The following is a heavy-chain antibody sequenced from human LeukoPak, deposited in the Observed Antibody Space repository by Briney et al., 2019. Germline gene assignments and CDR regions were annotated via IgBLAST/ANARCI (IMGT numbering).Heavy chain of an antibody. J-gene: IGHJ5*02. CDR2: INPNSGGT. Sequence: ASVTVSCTASGYTFTGYYMHWVRQAPGQGLEWMGWINPNSGGTNYAQKFQGRVTMTRDTSISTAYMELSRLRSDDTAVYYCARAKGGSYYRPWGQGTLVTVSS. D-gene: IGHD1-26*01. V-gene: IGHV1-2*02. CDR3: ARAKGGSYYRP. CDR1: GYTFTGYY.